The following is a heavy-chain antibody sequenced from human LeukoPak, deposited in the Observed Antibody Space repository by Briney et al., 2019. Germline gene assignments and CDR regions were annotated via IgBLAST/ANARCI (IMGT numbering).Heavy chain of an antibody. D-gene: IGHD1-26*01. Sequence: PSETLSLTCTVSGGSMNTTTDYWGWIRQSPGKGLEWIGSMSNGAYTYYNPSLKSRVTISLDTSKNKFSLKLISVTAADTAVYFCARDHSGGYFRKPSDCWGQGTLVTVSS. V-gene: IGHV4-39*07. CDR2: MSNGAYT. J-gene: IGHJ4*02. CDR1: GGSMNTTTDY. CDR3: ARDHSGGYFRKPSDC.